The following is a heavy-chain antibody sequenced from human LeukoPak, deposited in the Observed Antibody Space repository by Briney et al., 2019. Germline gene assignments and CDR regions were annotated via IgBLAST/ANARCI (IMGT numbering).Heavy chain of an antibody. Sequence: GGSLRLSCAASGFTFSSYAMHWVRQAPGKGLEWVAVISYDGSNKYYADSVKGRFTISRDNSKNTLYLQMNSLRAEDTAVYYCARSKSIAAAGTHDYWGQGTLVTVSS. CDR3: ARSKSIAAAGTHDY. J-gene: IGHJ4*02. D-gene: IGHD6-13*01. CDR2: ISYDGSNK. CDR1: GFTFSSYA. V-gene: IGHV3-30-3*01.